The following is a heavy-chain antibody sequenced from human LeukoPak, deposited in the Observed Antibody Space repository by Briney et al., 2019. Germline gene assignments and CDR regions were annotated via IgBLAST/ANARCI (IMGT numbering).Heavy chain of an antibody. Sequence: GGSLRLSCAASGFTFDDYAMHWVRQAPGKGLEWVSGISWNSGSIGYADSVKGRFTISRDNAKNSLYLQMNSLRAEDTAVYYCARDRSITIFGVVEPYYYMDVWGKGTTVTVSS. V-gene: IGHV3-9*01. J-gene: IGHJ6*03. D-gene: IGHD3-3*01. CDR2: ISWNSGSI. CDR3: ARDRSITIFGVVEPYYYMDV. CDR1: GFTFDDYA.